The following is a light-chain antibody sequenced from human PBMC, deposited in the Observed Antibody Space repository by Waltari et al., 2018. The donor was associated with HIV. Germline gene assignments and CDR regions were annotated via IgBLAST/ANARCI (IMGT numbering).Light chain of an antibody. CDR1: SRNAGGYHY. V-gene: IGLV2-11*01. CDR3: CAYAGRYSVI. Sequence: QSALTQPRSVSRSPGQSVTISCTGTSRNAGGYHYVSWYQPYPCQAHRVIIYDVNKRPSGVPDRFSGSKSDNTASLAISGLQVEEEADYYCCAYAGRYSVIFGGGTKLTVL. J-gene: IGLJ2*01. CDR2: DVN.